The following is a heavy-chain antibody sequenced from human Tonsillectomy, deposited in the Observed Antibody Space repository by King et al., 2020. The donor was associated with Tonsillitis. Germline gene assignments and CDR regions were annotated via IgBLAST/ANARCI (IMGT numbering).Heavy chain of an antibody. D-gene: IGHD1-26*01. V-gene: IGHV3-48*01. CDR3: ARDRGWAFDY. J-gene: IGHJ4*02. CDR1: GFTFSSFS. CDR2: SRSNDNTN. Sequence: VQLVESGGGLVQPGGSLRLSCAVSGFTFSSFSVNWVRQAPGKGLEWVSYSRSNDNTNWYGDSVKGRFATYTDNAKNSLYLQMNSLRVEDTAVYYCARDRGWAFDYWGLGTLVTVSS.